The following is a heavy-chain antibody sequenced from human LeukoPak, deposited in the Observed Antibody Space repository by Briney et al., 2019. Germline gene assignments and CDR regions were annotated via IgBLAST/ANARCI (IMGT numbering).Heavy chain of an antibody. D-gene: IGHD5-12*01. V-gene: IGHV1-18*01. CDR2: ISAYNGNT. CDR1: GYTFTSYG. J-gene: IGHJ6*03. CDR3: ARDFGYSGYDSYYYMDV. Sequence: ASVKVSCKASGYTFTSYGISWVRQAPGQGLEWMGWISAYNGNTNYAQKLQGRVTMTTDTSTSTAYMELRSLRSDGTAVYYCARDFGYSGYDSYYYMDVWGKGTTVTISS.